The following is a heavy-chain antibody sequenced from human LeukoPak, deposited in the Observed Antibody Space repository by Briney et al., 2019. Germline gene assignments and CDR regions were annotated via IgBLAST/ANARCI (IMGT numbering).Heavy chain of an antibody. CDR3: ARTIVAKGYGLDV. J-gene: IGHJ6*02. D-gene: IGHD5-12*01. V-gene: IGHV3-23*01. CDR1: GFTFSNYV. Sequence: GGSLRLSCAASGFTFSNYVMSWVRQAPGKGLEWVSGITASGGSTYYADSVKGRFTISRDNSKNTLYLQMNSLGAADTAVYYCARTIVAKGYGLDVWGQGTTVTVSS. CDR2: ITASGGST.